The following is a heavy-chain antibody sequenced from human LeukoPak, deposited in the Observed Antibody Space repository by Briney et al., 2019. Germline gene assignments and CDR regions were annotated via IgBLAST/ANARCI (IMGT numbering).Heavy chain of an antibody. CDR3: AKDPDDFWSGYYDY. J-gene: IGHJ4*02. Sequence: GGSLRLSCAASGFTFSSYAMSWVRQAPGKGLEWGSAISGSGGSTYYADSVKGRFTISRDNSKNTLYLQMNSLRAEDTAVYYCAKDPDDFWSGYYDYWGQGTLGTVSS. V-gene: IGHV3-23*01. CDR1: GFTFSSYA. D-gene: IGHD3-3*01. CDR2: ISGSGGST.